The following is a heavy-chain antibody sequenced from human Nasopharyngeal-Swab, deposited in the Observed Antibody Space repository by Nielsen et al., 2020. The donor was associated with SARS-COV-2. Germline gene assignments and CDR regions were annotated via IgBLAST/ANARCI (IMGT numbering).Heavy chain of an antibody. V-gene: IGHV3-30*04. J-gene: IGHJ4*02. CDR3: IVSSIAARGPYYFDY. CDR1: GFTFSSYA. D-gene: IGHD6-6*01. CDR2: ISYDGSNK. Sequence: GGSLRLSCAASGFTFSSYAMHWVRQAPGKGLEWVAVISYDGSNKYYADSVKGRLTISRDNSKNTLYLQMNSLRAEDTAVYYCIVSSIAARGPYYFDYWGQGTLVTVSS.